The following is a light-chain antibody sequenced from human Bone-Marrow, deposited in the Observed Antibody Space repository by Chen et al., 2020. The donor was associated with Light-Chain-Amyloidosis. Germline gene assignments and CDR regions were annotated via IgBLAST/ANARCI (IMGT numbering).Light chain of an antibody. CDR1: QSISGY. J-gene: IGKJ4*01. CDR2: AAS. CDR3: QQSYSTPLT. V-gene: IGKV1-39*01. Sequence: DVQMTQSPSSLSASVGDRVTITCRASQSISGYLNWYQQKPGQAPKVLIYAASSLQSGVPSRFSGSGSGTDFTLTISSLQPEDFATYYCQQSYSTPLTFGGGTKVEIK.